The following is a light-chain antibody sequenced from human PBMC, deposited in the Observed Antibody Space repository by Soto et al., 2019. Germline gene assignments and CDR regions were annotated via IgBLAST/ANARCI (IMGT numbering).Light chain of an antibody. V-gene: IGKV1-5*01. CDR1: QSISSW. J-gene: IGKJ5*01. CDR2: DAS. CDR3: QQYGSSPPIT. Sequence: DIQMTQSPSTLSAYVGDRVTITCGASQSISSWLAWYQQKPGKAPKLLIYDASSLESGVPSRFSGSGSGTEFTLTISRLEPEDFAVYYCQQYGSSPPITFGQGTRLEI.